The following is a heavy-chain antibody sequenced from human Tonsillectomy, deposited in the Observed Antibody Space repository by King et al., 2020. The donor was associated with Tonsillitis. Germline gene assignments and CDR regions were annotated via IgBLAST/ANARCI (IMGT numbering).Heavy chain of an antibody. CDR3: AKGGVSLYYFDY. V-gene: IGHV3-30*02. CDR2: IRSDGSNK. Sequence: VQLVQSGGGVVQPGGSLRLSCVASGFTFSRSGMHWVRQAPGKGLEWVAFIRSDGSNKYYVDSVKGRFTISRDNPKNTLYLQMDSLKTEDTAVYYCAKGGVSLYYFDYWGQGTLVTFSS. D-gene: IGHD2-2*01. CDR1: GFTFSRSG. J-gene: IGHJ4*02.